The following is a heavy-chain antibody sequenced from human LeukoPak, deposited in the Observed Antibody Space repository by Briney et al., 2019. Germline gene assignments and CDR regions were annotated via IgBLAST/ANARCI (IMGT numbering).Heavy chain of an antibody. J-gene: IGHJ4*02. CDR2: INHSGST. V-gene: IGHV4-34*01. D-gene: IGHD3-22*01. CDR3: ARDRYDSSGYYKD. CDR1: GGSFSGYY. Sequence: SETLSLTCAVYGGSFSGYYWSWIRQPPGKGLEWIGEINHSGSTNYNPSLKSRVTISVDTSKNQFSLKLSSVTAADTAVYYCARDRYDSSGYYKDWGQGTLVTVSS.